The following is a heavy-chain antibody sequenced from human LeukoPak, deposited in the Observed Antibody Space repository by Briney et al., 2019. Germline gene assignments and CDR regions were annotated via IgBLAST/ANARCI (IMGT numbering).Heavy chain of an antibody. D-gene: IGHD4-17*01. CDR3: TRTYDYGDYVWDY. CDR2: IRSKANSYAT. CDR1: GFTFSGSA. J-gene: IGHJ4*02. V-gene: IGHV3-73*01. Sequence: GGSLRLSCAASGFTFSGSAMHWVRQASGKGLEWVARIRSKANSYATAYAASVKGRFTISRDDSKNTAYLQMNSLKTEDTAVYYCTRTYDYGDYVWDYWGQGTLVTVSS.